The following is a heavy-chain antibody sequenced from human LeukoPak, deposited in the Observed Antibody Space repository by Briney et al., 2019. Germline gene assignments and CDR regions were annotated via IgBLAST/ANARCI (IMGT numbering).Heavy chain of an antibody. CDR3: AKGPVNWFDP. CDR1: GGSFSGYY. V-gene: IGHV3-7*03. Sequence: ETLSLTCAVYGGSFSGYYWSWIRQPPGKGLEWVANIKGDGSRKNCVESLKGRFIISRDNSKNLLYLQMNSLRAEDTAVYYCAKGPVNWFDPWGQGTLVTVSS. J-gene: IGHJ5*02. CDR2: IKGDGSRK.